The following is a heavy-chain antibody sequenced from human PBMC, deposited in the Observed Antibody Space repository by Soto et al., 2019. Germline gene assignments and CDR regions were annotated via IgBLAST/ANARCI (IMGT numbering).Heavy chain of an antibody. D-gene: IGHD6-6*01. V-gene: IGHV3-33*01. CDR3: ARDIRSSSSGGGLSYYMDV. Sequence: GGSLRLSCAASGFTFSSYGMHWVRQDPGKGLEWVAVIWYDGSNKYYADSVKGRFTISRDNSKNTLYLQMNSLRAEDTAVYYCARDIRSSSSGGGLSYYMDVWGKGATVTVSS. CDR1: GFTFSSYG. CDR2: IWYDGSNK. J-gene: IGHJ6*03.